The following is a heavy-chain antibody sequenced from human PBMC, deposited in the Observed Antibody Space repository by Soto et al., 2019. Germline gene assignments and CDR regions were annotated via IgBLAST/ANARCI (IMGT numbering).Heavy chain of an antibody. V-gene: IGHV3-30*18. Sequence: GGSLRLSCAACGFTFNTYCIHWVRQAPCKGLEWVAVISYDGIDKYYADSVKGRFIISRDNSKNTLYLQMNSLRAEDTAIYYCAKSPNFYCSSPYRYKLYFDFWGQGALVAFYS. D-gene: IGHD6-13*01. CDR1: GFTFNTYC. CDR2: ISYDGIDK. J-gene: IGHJ4*02. CDR3: AKSPNFYCSSPYRYKLYFDF.